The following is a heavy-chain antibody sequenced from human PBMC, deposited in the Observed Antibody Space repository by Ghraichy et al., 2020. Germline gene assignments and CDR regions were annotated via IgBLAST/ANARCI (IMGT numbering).Heavy chain of an antibody. CDR2: ISSGSKAK. CDR1: GFTLSSYN. CDR3: ARASTVVRFYYYDGMDV. V-gene: IGHV3-48*02. Sequence: GESLNISCVGSGFTLSSYNMNWVRQSPGKGLEWVSYISSGSKAKFYADSVKGRFTISRDNAQNSLYLQMNSLRDEDTAVYYCARASTVVRFYYYDGMDVWGQGTTVTVSS. D-gene: IGHD4-23*01. J-gene: IGHJ6*02.